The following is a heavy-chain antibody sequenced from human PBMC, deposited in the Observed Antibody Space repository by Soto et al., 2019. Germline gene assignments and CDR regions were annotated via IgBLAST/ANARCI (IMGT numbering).Heavy chain of an antibody. Sequence: SETLSLTCTVSVVSISSYYWSWIRHPPGKGLEWIGYIYYSGSTNYNPSLKSRVTISVDTSKNQFSLKLSSVTAADTAVYYCARAPGGRSGWPEVMEVWGQGTLASVSS. V-gene: IGHV4-59*01. J-gene: IGHJ4*01. CDR2: IYYSGST. CDR1: VVSISSYY. D-gene: IGHD6-19*01. CDR3: ARAPGGRSGWPEVMEV.